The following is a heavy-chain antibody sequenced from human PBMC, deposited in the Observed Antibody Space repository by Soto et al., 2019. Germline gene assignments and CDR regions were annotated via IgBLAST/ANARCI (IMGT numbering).Heavy chain of an antibody. D-gene: IGHD3-10*01. CDR3: AREAMVRGVIITGYYYYGMDV. J-gene: IGHJ6*02. CDR1: GFTFSSYG. CDR2: IWYDGSNK. V-gene: IGHV3-33*01. Sequence: PGGSLRLSCAASGFTFSSYGMHWVRQAPGKGLEWVAVIWYDGSNKYYADSVKGRFTISRDNSKNTLYLQMNSLRAEDTAVYYCAREAMVRGVIITGYYYYGMDVWGQGTTVTVSS.